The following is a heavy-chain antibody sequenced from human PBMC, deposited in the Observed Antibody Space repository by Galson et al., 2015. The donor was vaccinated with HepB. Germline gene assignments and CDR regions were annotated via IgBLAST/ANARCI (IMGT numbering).Heavy chain of an antibody. CDR2: INAASGNT. CDR1: GYIFTNYA. D-gene: IGHD6-19*01. CDR3: AREKNKGQWLVRAWWFDP. J-gene: IGHJ5*02. V-gene: IGHV1-3*01. Sequence: SVKVSCKASGYIFTNYAIHWVRQAPGQRLECLGWINAASGNTKYSQKFQGRVTITRDTSASTAYMELSSLRSEDTAVYYCAREKNKGQWLVRAWWFDPWGQGTLVTVSS.